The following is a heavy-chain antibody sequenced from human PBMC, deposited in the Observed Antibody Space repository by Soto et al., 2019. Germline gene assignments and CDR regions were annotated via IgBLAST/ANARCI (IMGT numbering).Heavy chain of an antibody. CDR1: GGSISSSSYY. D-gene: IGHD3-9*01. CDR3: ARPLSILRYFDWLPRMVDYGMDV. Sequence: PSETLSLTCTVSGGSISSSSYYWGWIRQPPGKGLEWIGSIYYSGSTYYNPSLKSRVTISVDTSKNQFSLKLSSVTAADTAVYYCARPLSILRYFDWLPRMVDYGMDVWGQGTTVTVSS. CDR2: IYYSGST. J-gene: IGHJ6*02. V-gene: IGHV4-39*01.